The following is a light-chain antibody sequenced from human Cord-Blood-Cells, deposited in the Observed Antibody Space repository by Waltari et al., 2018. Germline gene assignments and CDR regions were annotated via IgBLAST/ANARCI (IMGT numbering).Light chain of an antibody. Sequence: EIVLTQSPPPLSLPPGEGATLSCRASQSVSSYLAWYQQKPGQAPRLLIYDASNRATGIPARFSGSGSGTDFTLTISSLEPEDFAVYYCQQRSNWPITFGQGTRLEIK. CDR3: QQRSNWPIT. CDR2: DAS. V-gene: IGKV3-11*01. CDR1: QSVSSY. J-gene: IGKJ5*01.